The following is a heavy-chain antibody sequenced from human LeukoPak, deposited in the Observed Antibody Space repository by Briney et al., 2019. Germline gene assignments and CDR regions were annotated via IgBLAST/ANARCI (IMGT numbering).Heavy chain of an antibody. D-gene: IGHD6-13*01. V-gene: IGHV5-10-1*01. CDR1: GYIFTSYW. CDR3: ARLHGAAAGNDY. Sequence: GESLKISCKGSGYIFTSYWISWVRQMPGKGLEWMGRIDPSDSYTNYSPSFQGHVTISADKSISTAYLQWSSLKASGTATYYCARLHGAAAGNDYWGQGTLVTVSS. J-gene: IGHJ4*02. CDR2: IDPSDSYT.